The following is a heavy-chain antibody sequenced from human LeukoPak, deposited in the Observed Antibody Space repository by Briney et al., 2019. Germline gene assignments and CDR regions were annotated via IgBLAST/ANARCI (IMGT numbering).Heavy chain of an antibody. CDR3: ARGDSSWPYYFDC. Sequence: SETLSLTCAVYGESFGIYYWTWIRQSPGKGLEWIGEITHSGSTNYNPSLKSRVIISIDTSKFSLKVTSVTAADTSLYYCARGDSSWPYYFDCWGQGTLVTVSS. V-gene: IGHV4-34*01. CDR1: GESFGIYY. CDR2: ITHSGST. D-gene: IGHD6-13*01. J-gene: IGHJ4*02.